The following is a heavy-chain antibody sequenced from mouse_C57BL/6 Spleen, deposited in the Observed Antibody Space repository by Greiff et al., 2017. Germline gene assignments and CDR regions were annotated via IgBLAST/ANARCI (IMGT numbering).Heavy chain of an antibody. CDR1: GYSITSGYY. V-gene: IGHV3-6*01. Sequence: EVKLQESGPGLVKPSQSLSLTCSVTGYSITSGYYWNWIRQFPGNKLEWMGYISYDGSNNYNPSLKNRISITRDTSKNQFFLKLNSVTTEDTATYYCATIGSNYDYAMDYWGQGTSVTVSS. J-gene: IGHJ4*01. D-gene: IGHD2-14*01. CDR3: ATIGSNYDYAMDY. CDR2: ISYDGSN.